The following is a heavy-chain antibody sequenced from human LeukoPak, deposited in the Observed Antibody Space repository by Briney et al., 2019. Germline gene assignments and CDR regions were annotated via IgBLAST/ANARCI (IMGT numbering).Heavy chain of an antibody. CDR1: GGSISSYY. J-gene: IGHJ3*02. Sequence: PSETLSLTCTVSGGSISSYYWSWIRQPPGKGLEWIGYIYYSGSTNYNPSLKSRVTISVDTSKNQFSLKLSSVTAADTAVYYCATSKPLSYRPAFDIWGQGTMVTVST. CDR3: ATSKPLSYRPAFDI. D-gene: IGHD2-15*01. V-gene: IGHV4-59*08. CDR2: IYYSGST.